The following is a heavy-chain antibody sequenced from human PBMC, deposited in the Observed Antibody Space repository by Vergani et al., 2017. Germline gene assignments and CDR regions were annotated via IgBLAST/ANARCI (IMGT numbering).Heavy chain of an antibody. V-gene: IGHV4-59*11. CDR1: FDSIRNLY. D-gene: IGHD3-10*01. Sequence: QVQLQESGPGLVKSSETLPLTCSVSFDSIRNLYCNWIRQPPRKGLEWIVFIHYSENTKYNPSLKTRVTISVDTSKNQFSLTLTSVTAADTAVYYCARSRIYYGAGSPDYWGQGTMVTVSS. CDR3: ARSRIYYGAGSPDY. CDR2: IHYSENT. J-gene: IGHJ4*02.